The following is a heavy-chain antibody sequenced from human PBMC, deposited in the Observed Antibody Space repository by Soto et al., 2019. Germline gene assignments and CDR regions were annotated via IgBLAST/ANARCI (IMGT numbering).Heavy chain of an antibody. Sequence: ASVKVSCKASGYSFSFYGINWVRQAPGQGLEWMGWINPSDGNRNFAKKFEDRVTMTTATSTNTVFLELRSVKSDDKAIYYCARDRIRGYDSSGFYSWGQGTMVTVSS. CDR1: GYSFSFYG. CDR2: INPSDGNR. J-gene: IGHJ4*02. CDR3: ARDRIRGYDSSGFYS. V-gene: IGHV1-18*01. D-gene: IGHD3-22*01.